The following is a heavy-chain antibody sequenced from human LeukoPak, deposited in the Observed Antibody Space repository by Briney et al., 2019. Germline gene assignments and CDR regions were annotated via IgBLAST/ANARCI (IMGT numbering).Heavy chain of an antibody. D-gene: IGHD5-12*01. J-gene: IGHJ4*02. Sequence: ASVTVSCTASGYTFTSYYMHWVRQAPGQGLEWMGIINPSGGSTSYAQKFQGRVTMTRDTSTSTVYMELSSLRSEDTAVYYCARSEPDIVATFDYWGQGTLVTVSS. CDR3: ARSEPDIVATFDY. CDR1: GYTFTSYY. V-gene: IGHV1-46*01. CDR2: INPSGGST.